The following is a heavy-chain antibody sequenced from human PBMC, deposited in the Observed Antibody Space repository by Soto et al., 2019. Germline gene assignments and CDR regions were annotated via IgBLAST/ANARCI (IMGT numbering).Heavy chain of an antibody. CDR3: ARRQHIVVVTDILGGAFDI. CDR1: GGTFSSYA. D-gene: IGHD2-21*02. CDR2: IIPIFGTA. V-gene: IGHV1-69*01. Sequence: QVQLVQSGAEVKKPGSSVKVSCKASGGTFSSYAISWVRQAPGQGLEWMGGIIPIFGTANYAQKFQGRVTITADESTSTAYMELSSLRSEDTAVYYCARRQHIVVVTDILGGAFDIWGQGTMVTVSS. J-gene: IGHJ3*02.